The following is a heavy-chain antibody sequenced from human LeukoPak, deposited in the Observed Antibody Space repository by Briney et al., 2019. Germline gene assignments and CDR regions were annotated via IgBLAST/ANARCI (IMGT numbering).Heavy chain of an antibody. D-gene: IGHD5-12*01. CDR1: GGSISSNY. CDR2: IYYNGST. Sequence: SETLSLTCPVSGGSISSNYWSWIRQPPGKGLEWIGYIYYNGSTNYNPSLKSRVTISVDTSKNQFSLKLSSVTAADTAVYYCARDGVATRGTIPGNYFDYWGQGTLVTVSS. J-gene: IGHJ4*02. CDR3: ARDGVATRGTIPGNYFDY. V-gene: IGHV4-59*01.